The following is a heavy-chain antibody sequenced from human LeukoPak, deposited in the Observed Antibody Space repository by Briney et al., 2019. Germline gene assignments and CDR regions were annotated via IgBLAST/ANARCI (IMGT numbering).Heavy chain of an antibody. CDR1: GFTFNTYN. D-gene: IGHD3-3*01. Sequence: GGSLRLSCAASGFTFNTYNLNWARQGPGKGLEWVSSISGSGSSIYYADSVKGRFTISRDNAKNSLYLQMNSLRAEDTAVYYCARDHDYWSVTDYWGQGTLVTVSS. J-gene: IGHJ4*02. CDR3: ARDHDYWSVTDY. CDR2: ISGSGSSI. V-gene: IGHV3-21*01.